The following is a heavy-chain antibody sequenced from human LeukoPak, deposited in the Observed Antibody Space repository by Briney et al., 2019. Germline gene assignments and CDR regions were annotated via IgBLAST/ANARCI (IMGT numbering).Heavy chain of an antibody. CDR3: ARVGYDFWSGYYTPYYFDY. J-gene: IGHJ4*02. CDR1: GYTFTAYY. D-gene: IGHD3-3*01. V-gene: IGHV1-2*02. Sequence: ASVRVSCKASGYTFTAYYLHWVRQAPGQGLEWMGWINPNSGGTNYAQKFQGRVTMTRDTSISTAYMELSRLRSDDTAVYYCARVGYDFWSGYYTPYYFDYWGQGTLVTVSS. CDR2: INPNSGGT.